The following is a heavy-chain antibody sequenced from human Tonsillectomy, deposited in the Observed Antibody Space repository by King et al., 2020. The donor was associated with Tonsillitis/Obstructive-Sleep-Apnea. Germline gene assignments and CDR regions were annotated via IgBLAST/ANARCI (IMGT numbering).Heavy chain of an antibody. V-gene: IGHV3-53*01. CDR3: ARGACSSTSCYSHHYHYMDR. D-gene: IGHD2-2*01. Sequence: VQLVESGGGLIQPGGSLRLSCAASGFTVSNNYMSWVRQAPGKGLEWVSVIYSGGSTYYADSVKGRFTISRDISKNTLYLQMNSLRAEDTAVYYCARGACSSTSCYSHHYHYMDRWGKGTTVTGSS. J-gene: IGHJ6*03. CDR2: IYSGGST. CDR1: GFTVSNNY.